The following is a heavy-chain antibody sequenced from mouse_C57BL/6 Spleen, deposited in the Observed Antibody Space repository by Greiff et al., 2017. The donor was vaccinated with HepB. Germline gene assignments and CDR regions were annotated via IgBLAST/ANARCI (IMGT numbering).Heavy chain of an antibody. Sequence: DVQLQESGGGLVQPGGSMKLSCVASGFTFSNYWMNWVRQSPEKGLEWVAQIRLKSDNYATHYAESVKGRFTISRDDSKSSVYLQMNNLRAEDTGIYYCTGGVFAYWGQGTLVTVSA. V-gene: IGHV6-3*01. J-gene: IGHJ3*01. CDR2: IRLKSDNYAT. CDR1: GFTFSNYW. CDR3: TGGVFAY.